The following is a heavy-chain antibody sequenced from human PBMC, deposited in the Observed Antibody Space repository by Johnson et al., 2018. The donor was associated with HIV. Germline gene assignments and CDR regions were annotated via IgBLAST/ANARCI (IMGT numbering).Heavy chain of an antibody. V-gene: IGHV3-9*01. D-gene: IGHD6-19*01. Sequence: VQLVESGGGVVRPGGSLRLSCAASGFTFDDYGMRWVRQAPGKGLVCVSGISWNSSSLGYADSVKGRFTISRDNAKNSLYLQMYSLRAEDTAWYYCAKLTRLGAFDIWGQGTMGTGSS. CDR2: ISWNSSSL. CDR3: AKLTRLGAFDI. J-gene: IGHJ3*02. CDR1: GFTFDDYG.